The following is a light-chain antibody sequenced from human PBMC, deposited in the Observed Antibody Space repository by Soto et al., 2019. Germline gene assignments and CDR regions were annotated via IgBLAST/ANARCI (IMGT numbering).Light chain of an antibody. Sequence: EIVLTQSPGTLSLSPGERATLSCRASQSVSSSYLAWYQQKPGQAPRLLIYGASSRATGIPDRFSGSGSGTDFTLTISRLETEDCAVHYYQQYGSSPRVNFGGGTKVEIK. CDR1: QSVSSSY. V-gene: IGKV3-20*01. CDR2: GAS. J-gene: IGKJ4*01. CDR3: QQYGSSPRVN.